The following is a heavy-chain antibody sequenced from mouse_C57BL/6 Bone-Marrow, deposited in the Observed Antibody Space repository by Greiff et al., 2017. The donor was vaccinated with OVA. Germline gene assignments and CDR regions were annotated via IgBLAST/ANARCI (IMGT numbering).Heavy chain of an antibody. CDR2: IDPANGHT. CDR1: GFNIKNTY. V-gene: IGHV14-3*01. Sequence: VQLQQSVAELVRPGASVKLSCTASGFNIKNTYMPWVKQRPEQGLEWIGRIDPANGHTKYAPKFQGKATITADTSSNTAYLQLSSLTSEDTASYYCARFGTTVVAPYYAMDYWGQGTSVTVSS. CDR3: ARFGTTVVAPYYAMDY. D-gene: IGHD1-1*01. J-gene: IGHJ4*01.